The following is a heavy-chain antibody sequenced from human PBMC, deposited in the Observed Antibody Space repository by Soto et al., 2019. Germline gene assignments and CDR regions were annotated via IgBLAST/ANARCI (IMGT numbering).Heavy chain of an antibody. CDR1: GFTFSSYS. Sequence: GRSLRLSCAASGFTFSSYSMNWVRQAPGKGLEWVSYISSSSSTIYYADSVKGRFTISRDNAKNSLYLQMNSLRAEDTAVYYCARDLQMIGTNWFDPWGQGTLVTVSS. D-gene: IGHD3-22*01. CDR3: ARDLQMIGTNWFDP. CDR2: ISSSSSTI. J-gene: IGHJ5*02. V-gene: IGHV3-48*01.